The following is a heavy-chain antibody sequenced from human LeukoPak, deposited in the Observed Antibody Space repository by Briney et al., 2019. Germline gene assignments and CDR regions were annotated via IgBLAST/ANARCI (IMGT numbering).Heavy chain of an antibody. Sequence: GGSLRLSCAASGFTVSSCFMGRVRLAPGKGLEWVSVIYNVGSTYYADSVKGRFTQSRDNSKNTVYLQMNNLRAEDTAVYYCARGGDVVGALFDSWGQGTPVTVSS. CDR1: GFTVSSCF. J-gene: IGHJ4*02. CDR3: ARGGDVVGALFDS. D-gene: IGHD1-26*01. V-gene: IGHV3-53*01. CDR2: IYNVGST.